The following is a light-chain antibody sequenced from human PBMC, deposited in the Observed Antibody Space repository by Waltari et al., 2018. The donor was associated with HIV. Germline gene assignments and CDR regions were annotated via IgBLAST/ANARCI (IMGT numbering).Light chain of an antibody. CDR3: VLYMGGGIWV. CDR1: SGPVSTSYY. V-gene: IGLV8-61*01. Sequence: QTVVTQEPSFSVSPGGTVTPTCGLNSGPVSTSYYPSWYQQTPGQTPRTLIYSTNTRSSGVPDRFSGSILGNKAALTITGAQADDESDYYCVLYMGGGIWVFGGGTKVTVL. CDR2: STN. J-gene: IGLJ3*02.